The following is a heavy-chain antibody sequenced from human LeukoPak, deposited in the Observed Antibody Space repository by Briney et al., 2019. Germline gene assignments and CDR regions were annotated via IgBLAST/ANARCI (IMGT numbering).Heavy chain of an antibody. J-gene: IGHJ4*02. CDR1: GGYISADY. CDR2: ISYSGNT. V-gene: IGHV4-59*08. D-gene: IGHD5-12*01. CDR3: ARRVPSGFVDS. Sequence: SETLSLTCADSGGYISADYWIRIRQPPGTGLEWIGYISYSGNTNYNPSLKSRVTISQDTSKNQFSLRLSSVTAADTAMYYCARRVPSGFVDSWGQGTLVTVSS.